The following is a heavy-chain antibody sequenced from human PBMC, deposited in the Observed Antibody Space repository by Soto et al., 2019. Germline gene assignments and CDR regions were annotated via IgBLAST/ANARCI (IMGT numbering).Heavy chain of an antibody. V-gene: IGHV4-34*01. CDR2: INHSGST. J-gene: IGHJ6*03. Sequence: SETLSLTCTVSGGSISSYYWSWIRQPPGKGLEWIGEINHSGSTNYNPSLKSRVTISVDTSKNQFSLKLSSVTAADTAVYYCARGLPGPPYYYYYMDVWGKGTTVTVSS. CDR3: ARGLPGPPYYYYYMDV. CDR1: GGSISSYY.